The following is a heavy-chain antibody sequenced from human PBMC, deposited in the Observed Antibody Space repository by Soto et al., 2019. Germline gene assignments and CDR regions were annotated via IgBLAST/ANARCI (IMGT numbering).Heavy chain of an antibody. CDR1: GGTFSSYA. CDR3: ARGGYSYVVSYFDY. CDR2: IIPSFGTA. D-gene: IGHD5-18*01. V-gene: IGHV1-69*01. Sequence: QVQLVQSGAEVKKPGSSVKVSCKASGGTFSSYAISWVRQAPGQGLEWMGGIIPSFGTANYAQKFQGRVTITADESTSTAYMELSSLRCDDKAVYYCARGGYSYVVSYFDYWGQGTLVTVSS. J-gene: IGHJ4*02.